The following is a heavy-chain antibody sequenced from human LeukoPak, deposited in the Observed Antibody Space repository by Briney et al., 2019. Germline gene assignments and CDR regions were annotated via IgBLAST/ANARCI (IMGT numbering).Heavy chain of an antibody. CDR2: ISGSGGST. J-gene: IGHJ6*03. D-gene: IGHD2-2*01. V-gene: IGHV3-23*01. CDR3: AKSGYCSSTSRYPGYMDV. Sequence: GGSLRLSCAASGFTFSSYAMSWVRQAPGKGLEWVSAISGSGGSTYYADSVKGRFTISRDNSKNTLYLQMNSLRAEDTAVYYCAKSGYCSSTSRYPGYMDVWGKGTTVTVSS. CDR1: GFTFSSYA.